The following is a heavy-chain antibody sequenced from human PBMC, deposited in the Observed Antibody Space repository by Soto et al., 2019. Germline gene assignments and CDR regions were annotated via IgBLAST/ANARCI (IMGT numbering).Heavy chain of an antibody. V-gene: IGHV2-5*01. D-gene: IGHD6-19*01. J-gene: IGHJ5*02. Sequence: SGPPLVNPTQTLTLTCIFSGFSLRTSGVGVGWIRQPPGKALEWLGFIYWNDDKRYSPSLKCRLTITKDTSKNQVVLTMTNKVPVDTATYFCAKSGSSGWYGWFDPWGQGTLVTGSS. CDR3: AKSGSSGWYGWFDP. CDR1: GFSLRTSGVG. CDR2: IYWNDDK.